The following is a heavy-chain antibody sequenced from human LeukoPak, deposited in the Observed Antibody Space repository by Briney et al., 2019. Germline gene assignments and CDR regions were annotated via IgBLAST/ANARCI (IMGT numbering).Heavy chain of an antibody. J-gene: IGHJ4*02. D-gene: IGHD6-19*01. CDR2: IWYDGSNK. CDR1: GFTFSSYG. Sequence: GGSLRLSCAASGFTFSSYGMHWVRQAPGKGLEWVAVIWYDGSNKYFADSVKGRFTISRDNSKNTLYLQMNSLRAEDTAVYYCARDHSSGWYSDYFDYWGQGTLVTVSS. V-gene: IGHV3-33*01. CDR3: ARDHSSGWYSDYFDY.